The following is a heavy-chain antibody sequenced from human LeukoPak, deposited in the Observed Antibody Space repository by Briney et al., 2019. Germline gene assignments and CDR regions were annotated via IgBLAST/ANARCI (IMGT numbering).Heavy chain of an antibody. CDR2: ISANNGNT. J-gene: IGHJ4*02. Sequence: ASVRVSCKTSGYTFSNYGFSWVRQAPGQGLEWMGWISANNGNTNYAQKLQGRVTMTTDTSTSTAYMELRSLRSDDTAVYYCARDGDWARSSDYWGQGTLVTVPS. D-gene: IGHD2-21*02. CDR1: GYTFSNYG. CDR3: ARDGDWARSSDY. V-gene: IGHV1-18*01.